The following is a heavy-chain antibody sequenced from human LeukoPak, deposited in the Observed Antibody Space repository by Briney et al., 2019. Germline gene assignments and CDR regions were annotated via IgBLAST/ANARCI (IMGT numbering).Heavy chain of an antibody. D-gene: IGHD3-22*01. J-gene: IGHJ3*02. Sequence: SETLSLTCTVSGGSISSYYWSWVRQPAGKGLEWIGRIYTSGRTNYNPSLKSRVTMSVDTSKNQFSLKLSSVTAADTAVYYCARLDSSGYGNAFDIWGQGTMVTVSS. V-gene: IGHV4-4*07. CDR1: GGSISSYY. CDR2: IYTSGRT. CDR3: ARLDSSGYGNAFDI.